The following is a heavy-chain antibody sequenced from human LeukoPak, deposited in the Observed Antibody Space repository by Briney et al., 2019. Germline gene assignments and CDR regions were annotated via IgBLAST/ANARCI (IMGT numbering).Heavy chain of an antibody. Sequence: SQTLSLTCTVSGGSISSGSYYWGWLRQPAGRGLEWVGRIYTSGSTNYNPSLKSRVTISENTSKNQCSRKKRDVTGAGTGVYYCARDIEDIVVVPAAMKGGYYYYMDVWGKGTTVTISS. V-gene: IGHV4-61*02. CDR2: IYTSGST. J-gene: IGHJ6*03. D-gene: IGHD2-2*01. CDR3: ARDIEDIVVVPAAMKGGYYYYMDV. CDR1: GGSISSGSYY.